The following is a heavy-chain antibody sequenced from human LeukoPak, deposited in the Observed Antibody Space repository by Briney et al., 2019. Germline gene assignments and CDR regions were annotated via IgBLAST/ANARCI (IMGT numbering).Heavy chain of an antibody. D-gene: IGHD6-13*01. CDR3: ARDVNFYGQQLPYYYYGMDV. V-gene: IGHV3-30*03. Sequence: QPGGSLRLSCAASGFTFSSYGMHWVRQAPGKGLEWVAVISYDGSNKYYADSVKGRFTISRDNSKNTLYLQMNSLRAEDTAVYYCARDVNFYGQQLPYYYYGMDVWGQGTTVTVSS. CDR2: ISYDGSNK. J-gene: IGHJ6*02. CDR1: GFTFSSYG.